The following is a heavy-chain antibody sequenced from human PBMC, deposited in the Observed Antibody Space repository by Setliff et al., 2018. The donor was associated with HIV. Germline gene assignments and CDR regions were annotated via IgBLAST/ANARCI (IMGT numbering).Heavy chain of an antibody. V-gene: IGHV3-23*01. CDR3: AKNLYRSPWSPLDY. D-gene: IGHD6-19*01. Sequence: PGGSLRLSCAASGFTFSNYVMSWVRQTPGKGLEWVSVISSSGGRTYHADSVKGRFTISRDNSKNTLYLQMNSLRVVDTAVYFCAKNLYRSPWSPLDYWGQGALVTVSS. CDR2: ISSSGGRT. J-gene: IGHJ4*02. CDR1: GFTFSNYV.